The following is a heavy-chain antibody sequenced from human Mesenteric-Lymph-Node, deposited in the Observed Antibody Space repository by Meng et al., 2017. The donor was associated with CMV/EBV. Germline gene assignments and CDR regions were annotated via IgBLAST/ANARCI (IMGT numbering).Heavy chain of an antibody. CDR1: GFSLRTSGVG. J-gene: IGHJ4*02. CDR2: IYWDDDK. D-gene: IGHD6-13*01. Sequence: TFSGFSLRTSGVGVGWIRQPPGQALEWLALIYWDDDKRYRPSLKSRLTITKDTSKNQVVLTMTNMDPVDTATYYCAHSGGYSSWPDYWGQGTLVTVSS. CDR3: AHSGGYSSWPDY. V-gene: IGHV2-5*02.